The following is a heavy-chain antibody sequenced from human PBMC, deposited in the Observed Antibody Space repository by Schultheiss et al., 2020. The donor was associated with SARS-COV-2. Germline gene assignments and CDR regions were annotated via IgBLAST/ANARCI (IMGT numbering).Heavy chain of an antibody. CDR3: ARDRYGSGYSDESERSS. Sequence: SETLSLTCTVSGGSISSYYWSWIRQPPGKGLEWIGRIYTSGGTNFNPSLKSRVTMSVDTSKNKFSLKLSSVTAADTAVYYCARDRYGSGYSDESERSSWGQGTLVTVSS. D-gene: IGHD3-10*01. CDR1: GGSISSYY. V-gene: IGHV4-4*07. J-gene: IGHJ5*02. CDR2: IYTSGGT.